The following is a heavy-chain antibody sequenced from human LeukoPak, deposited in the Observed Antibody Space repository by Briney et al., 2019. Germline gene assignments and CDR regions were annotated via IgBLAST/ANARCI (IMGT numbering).Heavy chain of an antibody. V-gene: IGHV3-48*03. D-gene: IGHD2-8*01. Sequence: GGSLRLSCAASGFTFSSYEMNWVRQAPGKGLEWVSYTSSSGSTIYYADSVKGRFTISRDNAKNSLYLQMNSLRAEDTAVYYCARGNYCTNGVCFGLDYWGQGTLVTVSS. J-gene: IGHJ4*02. CDR3: ARGNYCTNGVCFGLDY. CDR1: GFTFSSYE. CDR2: TSSSGSTI.